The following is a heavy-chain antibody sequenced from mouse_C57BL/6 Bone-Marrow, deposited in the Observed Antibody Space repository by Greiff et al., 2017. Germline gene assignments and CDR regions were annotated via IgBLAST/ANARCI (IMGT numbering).Heavy chain of an antibody. D-gene: IGHD1-1*01. CDR3: ARDHPYYYEEAWFAY. J-gene: IGHJ3*01. V-gene: IGHV3-6*01. CDR1: GYSITSGYY. Sequence: VQLQQSGPGLVKPSQSLSLTCSVTGYSITSGYYWYWIRQFPGNILEWMGYISYDGSNNYNPSLKNRISITRDTSKNQFFLKLNSVTTEDTATYYCARDHPYYYEEAWFAYWGQGTLVTVSA. CDR2: ISYDGSN.